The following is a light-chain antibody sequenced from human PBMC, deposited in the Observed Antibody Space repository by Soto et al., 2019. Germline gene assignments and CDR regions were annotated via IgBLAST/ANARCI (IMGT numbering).Light chain of an antibody. J-gene: IGKJ2*01. Sequence: EIVMTQSPAILSVSPGEGATLSCRASQSVSSNLAWYQQKFGQTPRLLIHGASTRATGIPARFSGSGSGTEFTLTISSLQSEDSAVYYCQQYNSWPPTTFGQGTKLEIK. CDR3: QQYNSWPPTT. V-gene: IGKV3-15*01. CDR1: QSVSSN. CDR2: GAS.